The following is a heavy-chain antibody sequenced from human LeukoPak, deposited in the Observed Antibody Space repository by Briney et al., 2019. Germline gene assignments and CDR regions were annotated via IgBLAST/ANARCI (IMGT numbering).Heavy chain of an antibody. Sequence: GGSLRLFCAASGFTSSNYAMNWARQAPGKGLEWVSAISGSGADTYYADSVKGRFTTSRDNSKNTLYLQMNSLRAEDTAIYFCAKELRRSPTYYFDYWGQGTLVTVSS. V-gene: IGHV3-23*01. CDR1: GFTSSNYA. CDR3: AKELRRSPTYYFDY. CDR2: ISGSGADT. D-gene: IGHD2-15*01. J-gene: IGHJ4*02.